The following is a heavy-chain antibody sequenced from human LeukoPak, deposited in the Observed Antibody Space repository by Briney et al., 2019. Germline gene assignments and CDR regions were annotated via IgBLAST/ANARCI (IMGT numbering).Heavy chain of an antibody. V-gene: IGHV1-69*04. CDR2: IIPILGIA. Sequence: ASVKVSCKASGGTFSSYAISWVRQAPGQGLEWMGRIIPILGIANYAQKFQGRVTITADKSTSTAYMELSSLRSEDTAVYYCARDWASHYGSGSYWMSNFDYWGQGTLVTVSS. J-gene: IGHJ4*02. CDR1: GGTFSSYA. CDR3: ARDWASHYGSGSYWMSNFDY. D-gene: IGHD3-10*01.